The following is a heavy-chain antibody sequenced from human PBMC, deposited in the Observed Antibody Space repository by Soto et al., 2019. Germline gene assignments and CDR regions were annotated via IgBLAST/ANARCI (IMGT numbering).Heavy chain of an antibody. V-gene: IGHV1-69*08. D-gene: IGHD3-10*01. CDR2: IVPFLDII. CDR1: GDTFTRYS. J-gene: IGHJ6*02. Sequence: QVQLAQSGAEVKKPGSSVKVSCKAFGDTFTRYSINWVRQAPGQGLEWVGRIVPFLDIINIAQKLQDRVTITADKSTSTAYVELSSLRSEDTAVYYCAREPRDYGSGSYSSRYGMDIWGQGTTVTVSS. CDR3: AREPRDYGSGSYSSRYGMDI.